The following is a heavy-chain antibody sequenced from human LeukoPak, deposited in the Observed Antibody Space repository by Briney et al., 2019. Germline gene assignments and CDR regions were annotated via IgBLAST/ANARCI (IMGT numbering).Heavy chain of an antibody. CDR2: ISGSGGST. CDR1: AFTFSSYG. CDR3: AKAYGSGNYHNYFDY. V-gene: IGHV3-23*01. J-gene: IGHJ4*02. Sequence: GGSLRLSCAASAFTFSSYGMSWVRQAPGKGLEWVSAISGSGGSTYYADSVKGRFTISRDNSKNTLYLQMNSLRAEDTAVYYCAKAYGSGNYHNYFDYWGQGTLVTVSS. D-gene: IGHD3-10*01.